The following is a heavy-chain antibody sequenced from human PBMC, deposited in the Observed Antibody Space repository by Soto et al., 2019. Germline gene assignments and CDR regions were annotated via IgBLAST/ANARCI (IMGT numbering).Heavy chain of an antibody. D-gene: IGHD2-21*02. CDR2: IYWDGDR. Sequence: QITLKESGPTLVKHTQTLTLTCTFSGFSLSTGGMGVGWIRQPPGKALEWLALIYWDGDRRYRPSLMSRLTIAKHTSKNQVVLTMTNMDPVDTATYYCVHSRCGGDCLQSYSSHYYYGMDIWGQGTTVTVSS. CDR1: GFSLSTGGMG. CDR3: VHSRCGGDCLQSYSSHYYYGMDI. V-gene: IGHV2-5*02. J-gene: IGHJ6*02.